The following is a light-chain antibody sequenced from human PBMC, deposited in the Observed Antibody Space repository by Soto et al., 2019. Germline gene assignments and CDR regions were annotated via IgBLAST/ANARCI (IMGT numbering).Light chain of an antibody. V-gene: IGKV1-5*03. J-gene: IGKJ4*01. CDR2: KAS. Sequence: DIQMTQSPSTLSASVGDRVTITCRASLTVSSWLAWYQQKPGKAPKLLIYKASNLESGVPSRFSGSGYGTEFTLTISSLQPDDFATYYCQHYNPYSPLTFAGGTEVEIK. CDR1: LTVSSW. CDR3: QHYNPYSPLT.